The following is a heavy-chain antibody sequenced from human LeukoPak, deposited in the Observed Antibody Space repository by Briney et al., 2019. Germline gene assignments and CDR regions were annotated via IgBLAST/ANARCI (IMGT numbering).Heavy chain of an antibody. Sequence: PSETLSLTCAVYGGSFSGYYWSWIRQPPGRGLEWIGEINHSGSTNYNPSFKSRVTISVDTSKNQFSLKLSSVTAADTAVYYCARFDYYDSSGYWDYWGQGTLVTVSS. CDR3: ARFDYYDSSGYWDY. CDR1: GGSFSGYY. D-gene: IGHD3-22*01. CDR2: INHSGST. J-gene: IGHJ4*02. V-gene: IGHV4-34*01.